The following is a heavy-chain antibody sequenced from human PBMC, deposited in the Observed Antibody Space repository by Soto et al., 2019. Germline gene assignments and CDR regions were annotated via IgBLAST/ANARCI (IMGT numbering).Heavy chain of an antibody. CDR3: GRGPPSPRILGPTRSPWFDP. CDR1: SGSISSYY. CDR2: IYYSGRA. J-gene: IGHJ5*02. Sequence: PSETLSLTCSVSSGSISSYYWMWIRQPPGKGLEWIGHIYYSGRANYNPSLRSRVTMSVEPSRNHISLQVRSVTAADTAVYFCGRGPPSPRILGPTRSPWFDPWGQGSLVTVSS. D-gene: IGHD1-26*01. V-gene: IGHV4-59*01.